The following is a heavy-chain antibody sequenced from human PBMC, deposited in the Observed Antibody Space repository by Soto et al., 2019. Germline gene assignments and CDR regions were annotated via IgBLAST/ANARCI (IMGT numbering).Heavy chain of an antibody. D-gene: IGHD3-9*01. V-gene: IGHV1-69*08. CDR3: ARDTYYDILTQWDAFDI. CDR1: GGTFSSYT. J-gene: IGHJ3*02. CDR2: IIPILGIA. Sequence: QVQLVQSGAEVKKPGSSVKVSCKASGGTFSSYTISWVRQAPGQGLEWMGRIIPILGIANYAQKFQGRVTITADKSTSTAYMELSSLRSEDTAVYYCARDTYYDILTQWDAFDIWGQGTMVTVSS.